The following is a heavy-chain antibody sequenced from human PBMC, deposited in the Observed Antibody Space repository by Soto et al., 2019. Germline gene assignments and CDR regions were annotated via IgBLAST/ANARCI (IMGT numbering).Heavy chain of an antibody. CDR3: TTVLEQYDSSGYYPDYFDY. J-gene: IGHJ4*02. V-gene: IGHV3-15*01. D-gene: IGHD3-22*01. Sequence: LEWVGRIKSKTDGGTTDYGAPVKGRFTISRDDSKNTLYLQMNRLKTKDTSVYYCTTVLEQYDSSGYYPDYFDYWGQGTLVTVS. CDR2: IKSKTDGGTT.